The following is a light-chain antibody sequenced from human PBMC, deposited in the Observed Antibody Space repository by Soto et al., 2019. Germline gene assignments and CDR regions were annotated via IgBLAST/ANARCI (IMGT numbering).Light chain of an antibody. CDR3: QVWDSSSDLLV. J-gene: IGLJ1*01. CDR1: NIGSKN. CDR2: RDS. V-gene: IGLV3-9*01. Sequence: SYELTQPLSVSVALGQTARITCGGNNIGSKNVHWYQQKPGQAPVLVIYRDSNRPSGIPERFSGPNSGNTATLTISRVEAGDEADYYCQVWDSSSDLLVLGTGTKVTVL.